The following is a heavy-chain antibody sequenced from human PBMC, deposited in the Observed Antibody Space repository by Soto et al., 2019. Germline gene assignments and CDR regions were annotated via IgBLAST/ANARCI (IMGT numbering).Heavy chain of an antibody. V-gene: IGHV2-26*01. CDR2: IFSNDEK. CDR3: ARIRFRDGYNWGDYYYYGMDV. D-gene: IGHD5-12*01. J-gene: IGHJ6*02. CDR1: GFSLSNARMG. Sequence: QVTLKESGPVLVKPTETLTLTCTVSGFSLSNARMGVSWIRQPPGKALEWLAHIFSNDEKSYSTSLKSRLTISKDTSKSQVVLTMTNMDPVDTATYYCARIRFRDGYNWGDYYYYGMDVWGQGTTVTVSS.